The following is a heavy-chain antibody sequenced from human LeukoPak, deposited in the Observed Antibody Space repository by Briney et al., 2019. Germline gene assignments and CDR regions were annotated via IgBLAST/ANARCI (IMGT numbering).Heavy chain of an antibody. V-gene: IGHV1-8*03. Sequence: ASVKVSCKASGGTFSSYAISWVRQAPGQGLEWMGWMNPNSGNTGYAQKFQGRVTITRNTSISTAYMELSSLRSEDTAVYYCARVPAYSSGWYTYFDYWGQGTLVTVSS. CDR3: ARVPAYSSGWYTYFDY. J-gene: IGHJ4*02. D-gene: IGHD6-19*01. CDR1: GGTFSSYA. CDR2: MNPNSGNT.